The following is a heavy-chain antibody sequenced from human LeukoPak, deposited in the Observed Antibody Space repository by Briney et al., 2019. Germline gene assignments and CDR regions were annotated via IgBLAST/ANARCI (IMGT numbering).Heavy chain of an antibody. D-gene: IGHD6-6*01. CDR3: ARGAKSSSSSFRWFDP. CDR1: GGSISSYY. CDR2: INHSGSS. V-gene: IGHV4-34*01. J-gene: IGHJ5*02. Sequence: SETLSLTCTVSGGSISSYYWSWIRQPPGKGLEWIGEINHSGSSNYNPSLKSRVTISVDTSKNQFSLKLSSVTAADTAVYYCARGAKSSSSSFRWFDPWGQGTLVTVSS.